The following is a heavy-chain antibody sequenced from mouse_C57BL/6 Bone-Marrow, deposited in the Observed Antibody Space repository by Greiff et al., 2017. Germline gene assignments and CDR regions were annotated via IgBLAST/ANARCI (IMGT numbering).Heavy chain of an antibody. J-gene: IGHJ2*01. D-gene: IGHD3-3*01. Sequence: VKVVESGAELVRPGASVKLSCKASGYTFTDYYINWVQQRPGQGLEWIARIYPGSGNTYYNEKFKGKATLTAEKSSSTAYMQLSSLTSEDSAVYFCARGTNYFDYWGQGTTLTVSS. CDR1: GYTFTDYY. V-gene: IGHV1-76*01. CDR2: IYPGSGNT. CDR3: ARGTNYFDY.